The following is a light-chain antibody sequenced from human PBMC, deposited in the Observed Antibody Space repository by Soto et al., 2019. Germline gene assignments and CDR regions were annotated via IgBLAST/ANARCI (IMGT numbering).Light chain of an antibody. CDR3: HRYATSPYT. V-gene: IGKV3-20*01. CDR1: QSLSTVF. CDR2: GTS. J-gene: IGKJ2*01. Sequence: DIVLTQSPGTLSLSPGEGATLSCRASQSLSTVFLAWYQQKPGQAPRLLIYGTSRKATGIPDRFSGSGSGTDFTLTISRLEPEDFAVYFCHRYATSPYTFGLGTKLEIK.